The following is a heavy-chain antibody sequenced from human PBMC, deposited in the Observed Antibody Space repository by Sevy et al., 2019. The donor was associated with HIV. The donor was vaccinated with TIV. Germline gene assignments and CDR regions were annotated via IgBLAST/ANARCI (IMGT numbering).Heavy chain of an antibody. CDR2: FNPNSGGT. CDR1: GYTFTGYS. CDR3: ARVWNSDYYDSSGPNWFDP. J-gene: IGHJ5*02. D-gene: IGHD3-22*01. Sequence: ASVKVSCKASGYTFTGYSMHWVRQAPGQGLELMGWFNPNSGGTNYAQKFQGRVTMTRDTSISTAYMELSRLKFDDTAVYYCARVWNSDYYDSSGPNWFDPWGQGTLVTVSS. V-gene: IGHV1-2*02.